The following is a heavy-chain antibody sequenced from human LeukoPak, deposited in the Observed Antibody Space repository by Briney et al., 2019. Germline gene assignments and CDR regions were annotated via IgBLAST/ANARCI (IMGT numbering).Heavy chain of an antibody. CDR1: GGSISRYY. CDR3: ARDSVSGEVDAFDV. Sequence: SENLSLTCTVSGGSISRYYWSWIRQSPGKGLEWIGYIYYSGSANYNPSLKSRVTISVDTSKNQFSLKVTSVTAADAAVYYCARDSVSGEVDAFDVWGQGTMVTVSS. J-gene: IGHJ3*01. V-gene: IGHV4-59*01. D-gene: IGHD4-17*01. CDR2: IYYSGSA.